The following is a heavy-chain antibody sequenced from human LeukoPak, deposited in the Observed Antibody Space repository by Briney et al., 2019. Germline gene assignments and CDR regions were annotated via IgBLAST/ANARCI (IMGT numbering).Heavy chain of an antibody. D-gene: IGHD3-10*01. V-gene: IGHV3-74*01. J-gene: IGHJ4*02. CDR1: GFTLSSYW. CDR2: ISPDGSTT. Sequence: TGGSLRLSCVASGFTLSSYWMHRVRQAPGKGLVWVSRISPDGSTTNYADSVKGRFTISRDNAKNTLYLQMNSLRAEDTAVYYCVRGVMGNYGNFDYWGQGTLVTVSS. CDR3: VRGVMGNYGNFDY.